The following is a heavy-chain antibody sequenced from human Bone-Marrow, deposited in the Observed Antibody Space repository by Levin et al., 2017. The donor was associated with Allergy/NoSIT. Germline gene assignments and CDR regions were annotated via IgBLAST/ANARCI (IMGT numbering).Heavy chain of an antibody. V-gene: IGHV4-61*08. CDR2: GYYSGRT. J-gene: IGHJ2*01. CDR1: GASVSSSVSSPGYY. CDR3: ARIGGDGYNYKWYFDV. Sequence: PSETLSLTCTVSGASVSSSVSSPGYYWAWIRQPPGQGLECIGYGYYSGRTTYNPSLKSRATISVDTSKNQLSLSLSSVTAADTAEYYCARIGGDGYNYKWYFDVWGRGTLVTVSS. D-gene: IGHD5-24*01.